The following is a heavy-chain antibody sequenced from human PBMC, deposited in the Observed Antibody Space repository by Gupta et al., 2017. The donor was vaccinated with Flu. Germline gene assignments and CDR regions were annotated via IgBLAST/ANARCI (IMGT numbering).Heavy chain of an antibody. J-gene: IGHJ4*02. D-gene: IGHD3-22*01. CDR3: ARDVYDSSGYYYGDY. V-gene: IGHV4-31*03. CDR1: GASISSFGYY. CDR2: IYYTGST. Sequence: QVQLQESGPGLVKPSETLSLTCTVSGASISSFGYYWSWIRQHPGKGLEWIGYIYYTGSTYYNPSLKSRVTLSVDTFKNQFSLQLASVTAADTAVDYCARDVYDSSGYYYGDYWGQGTLVTVSS.